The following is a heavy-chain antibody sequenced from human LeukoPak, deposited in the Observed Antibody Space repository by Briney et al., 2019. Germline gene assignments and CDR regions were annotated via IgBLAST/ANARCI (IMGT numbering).Heavy chain of an antibody. CDR2: TSGSGGST. CDR3: AKMATTGSYYQFDY. V-gene: IGHV3-23*01. J-gene: IGHJ4*02. D-gene: IGHD1-26*01. Sequence: GGSLRLSCAASGFTFSNFAMSWVRQAPGKGLEWVSATSGSGGSTYYTDSVKGRFTISRDNSKNTLFLQMNSLRAEDTAVYYCAKMATTGSYYQFDYWGQGTLVTVSS. CDR1: GFTFSNFA.